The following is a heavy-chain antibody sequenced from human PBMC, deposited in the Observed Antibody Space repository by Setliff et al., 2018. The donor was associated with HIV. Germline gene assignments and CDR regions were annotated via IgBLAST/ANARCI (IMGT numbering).Heavy chain of an antibody. V-gene: IGHV1-2*02. CDR2: INPNSGGT. CDR3: ARRVPPIPSGDLDY. Sequence: ASVKVSCKASGYTFSDYYMHWVRQAPGQGLEWMGWINPNSGGTNYAQKFQGRATMTRDTSISTAYMDLSRLRSDDTAVYYCARRVPPIPSGDLDYWGQGTLVTVSS. CDR1: GYTFSDYY. D-gene: IGHD4-17*01. J-gene: IGHJ4*02.